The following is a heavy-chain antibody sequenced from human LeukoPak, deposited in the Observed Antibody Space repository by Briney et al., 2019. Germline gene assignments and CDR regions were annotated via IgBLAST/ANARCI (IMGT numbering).Heavy chain of an antibody. V-gene: IGHV4-34*01. CDR3: ARGGSYYDILTGYYPPKNWFDP. CDR2: INHSGST. D-gene: IGHD3-9*01. J-gene: IGHJ5*02. CDR1: GGSFSGYY. Sequence: SETPSLTSAVSGGSFSGYYWSWIRQPPREGLEWIGEINHSGSTNYNPSLKSRVTISVDTSKKQFSLKLSSVTAADTAVYYCARGGSYYDILTGYYPPKNWFDPWGQGTLVTVSS.